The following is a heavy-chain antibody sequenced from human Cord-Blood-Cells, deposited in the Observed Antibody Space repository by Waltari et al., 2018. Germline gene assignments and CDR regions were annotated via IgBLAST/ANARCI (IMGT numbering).Heavy chain of an antibody. J-gene: IGHJ4*02. V-gene: IGHV4-34*01. CDR2: IKHRGRT. D-gene: IGHD6-19*01. Sequence: QVQLQQWGAGLLKPSATLSLTCAVYGGSFSGYYWSWIRQPPGKGLEWIGEIKHRGRTNYNPSLKSRVTISVDTSKNQFSLKLSSVTAADTAVYYCARGGIAVAGFDYWGQGTLVTVSS. CDR1: GGSFSGYY. CDR3: ARGGIAVAGFDY.